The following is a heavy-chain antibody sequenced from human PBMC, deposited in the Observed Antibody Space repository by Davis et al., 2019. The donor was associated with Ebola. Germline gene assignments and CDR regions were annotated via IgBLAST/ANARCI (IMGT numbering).Heavy chain of an antibody. D-gene: IGHD6-13*01. Sequence: GGSLRLSCAASGFTFSSYAMSWVRQAPGKGLEWVSAISGSGGSTYYADSVKGRFTISRDNSKNTLYLQMNSLRAEDTAVYYCAKDRGGIAAVTAWFDPWGQGTLVTVSS. CDR1: GFTFSSYA. CDR3: AKDRGGIAAVTAWFDP. V-gene: IGHV3-23*01. J-gene: IGHJ5*02. CDR2: ISGSGGST.